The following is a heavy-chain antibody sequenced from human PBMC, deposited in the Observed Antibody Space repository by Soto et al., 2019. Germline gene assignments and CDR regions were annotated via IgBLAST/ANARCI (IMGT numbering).Heavy chain of an antibody. Sequence: PSETLSLTCSVSDGSVRNGMYYWDWIRRSPWKGLEWIGFVYYSGITNCSPSLKSRVTISLDTSKDQFSLRLTSVTAADTAVYYCARTRDNNINYYYALDVWGQGTTVTVSS. CDR3: ARTRDNNINYYYALDV. J-gene: IGHJ6*02. CDR1: DGSVRNGMYY. CDR2: VYYSGIT. D-gene: IGHD1-20*01. V-gene: IGHV4-61*01.